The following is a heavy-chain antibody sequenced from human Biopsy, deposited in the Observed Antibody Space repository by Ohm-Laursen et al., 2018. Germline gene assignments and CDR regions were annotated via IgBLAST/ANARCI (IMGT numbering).Heavy chain of an antibody. D-gene: IGHD3-9*01. Sequence: ASVKVSCKTSGYSFTKYSINWVRQAPGQGLEWMGIINPTGGTTSYAEKFQGRVTLTRDTSTGTVYLELNSLIYEDTALYYCARDETGSSVFGPYYYGMDVWGQGTTVTVSS. CDR1: GYSFTKYS. CDR3: ARDETGSSVFGPYYYGMDV. J-gene: IGHJ6*02. CDR2: INPTGGTT. V-gene: IGHV1-46*01.